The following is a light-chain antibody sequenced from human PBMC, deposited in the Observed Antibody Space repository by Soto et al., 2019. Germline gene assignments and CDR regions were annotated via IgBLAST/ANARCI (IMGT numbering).Light chain of an antibody. Sequence: DIQMTQSPSTLSASVGDRVTITCRASLSIRSWLAWYQQRPGKAPKLLIYKASGLESGVPSRFSGSGSGTEFTLTISSLQSDDFATYYCQQYNTYSTFGQGTKLEIK. CDR1: LSIRSW. CDR2: KAS. CDR3: QQYNTYST. J-gene: IGKJ2*01. V-gene: IGKV1-5*03.